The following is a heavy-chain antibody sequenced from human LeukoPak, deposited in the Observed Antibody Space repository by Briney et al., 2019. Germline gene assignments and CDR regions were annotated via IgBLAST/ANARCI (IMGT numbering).Heavy chain of an antibody. J-gene: IGHJ6*03. V-gene: IGHV3-48*04. D-gene: IGHD2-2*01. Sequence: GGSLRLSCAASGFTFSSYSMNWVRQAPGKGLEWVSYISSSSSTIYYADSVKGRFTISRDNAKNSLSLQMNSLRAEDTAVYYCPRDTYEYCSSPSCYGVSIYYMDVWGKGTTVTVSS. CDR2: ISSSSSTI. CDR3: PRDTYEYCSSPSCYGVSIYYMDV. CDR1: GFTFSSYS.